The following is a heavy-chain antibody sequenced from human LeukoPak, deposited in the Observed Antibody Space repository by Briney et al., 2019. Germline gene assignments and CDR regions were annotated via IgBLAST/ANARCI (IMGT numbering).Heavy chain of an antibody. CDR1: GFTFSSYS. CDR3: AREVDTAMVGEARADY. J-gene: IGHJ4*02. V-gene: IGHV3-21*01. Sequence: GGSLRLSCAASGFTFSSYSMNWVRQAPGKGLEWVSSISSSSSYIYYADSVKGRFTISRDNAKNSLYLQMNSLRAEDTAVYYCAREVDTAMVGEARADYWGQGTLVTVSS. D-gene: IGHD5-18*01. CDR2: ISSSSSYI.